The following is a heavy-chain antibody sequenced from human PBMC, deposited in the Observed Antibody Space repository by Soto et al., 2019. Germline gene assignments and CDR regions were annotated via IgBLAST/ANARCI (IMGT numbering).Heavy chain of an antibody. V-gene: IGHV4-4*07. J-gene: IGHJ4*02. D-gene: IGHD1-7*01. CDR2: IHSSGTT. Sequence: XATLSLTCTVSRGSINSFYWSWIRQPAGKGLEWIGRIHSSGTTNYNPSLKSRVTMSVDTSKNQFSLKLTSVTAADTAVYYCARDRIIGTSYSDYWGQGILVTVSS. CDR3: ARDRIIGTSYSDY. CDR1: RGSINSFY.